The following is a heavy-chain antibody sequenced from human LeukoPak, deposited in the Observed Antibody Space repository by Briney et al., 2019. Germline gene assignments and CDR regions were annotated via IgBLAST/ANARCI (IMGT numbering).Heavy chain of an antibody. CDR1: GFTFSSYS. CDR2: ISSSSSYI. D-gene: IGHD4-17*01. J-gene: IGHJ4*02. Sequence: GGSLRLSCAASGFTFSSYSMNWVRQAPGKWLEWVSSISSSSSYIYYADSVKGRFTISRDNAKNSLYLQMNSLRAEETAAYYCARCIVYGDFAPFVYWGQGALVTVSS. CDR3: ARCIVYGDFAPFVY. V-gene: IGHV3-21*01.